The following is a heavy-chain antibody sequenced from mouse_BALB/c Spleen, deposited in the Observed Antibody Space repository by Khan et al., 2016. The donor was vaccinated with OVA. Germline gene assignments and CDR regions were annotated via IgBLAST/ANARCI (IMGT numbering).Heavy chain of an antibody. CDR1: GFSLTSYG. Sequence: QVQLKESGPGLVVPSQSLSITCTVSGFSLTSYGVSWVRQPPGKGLEWLGVIWGDGNTNFHSALRSRLSISKDNSKSQVFLKLNSLQTDDTATYXCAKDRGYYAVDYWGQGTSVTVSS. CDR3: AKDRGYYAVDY. J-gene: IGHJ4*01. CDR2: IWGDGNT. V-gene: IGHV2-3*01.